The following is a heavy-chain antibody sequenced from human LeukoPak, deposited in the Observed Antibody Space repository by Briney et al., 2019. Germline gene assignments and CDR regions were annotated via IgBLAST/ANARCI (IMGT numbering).Heavy chain of an antibody. J-gene: IGHJ4*02. CDR1: GYTFTSYA. Sequence: ASVKVSCTASGYTFTSYAMHWVRQAPGQSLEWMGWINAGNGNTKYSQKFQGRVIITRDTSASTAYMELSSLRSEDTAVYYCARFGLNYGGNPGDYWGQGTLVTVSS. CDR3: ARFGLNYGGNPGDY. CDR2: INAGNGNT. D-gene: IGHD4-23*01. V-gene: IGHV1-3*01.